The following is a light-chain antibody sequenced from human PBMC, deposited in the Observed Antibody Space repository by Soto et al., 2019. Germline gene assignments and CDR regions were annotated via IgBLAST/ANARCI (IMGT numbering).Light chain of an antibody. CDR1: SNNIGAGYD. CDR2: GNS. CDR3: QSYDSSLSGWV. J-gene: IGLJ3*02. V-gene: IGLV1-40*01. Sequence: QAVVTQPPSVSGAPGQRVTISCTGSSNNIGAGYDVHWYQQLPGTAPKLLISGNSNRPSGVPDRFSGSKSGTSASLAITGLQAEDEADYYCQSYDSSLSGWVFGGGTKLTVL.